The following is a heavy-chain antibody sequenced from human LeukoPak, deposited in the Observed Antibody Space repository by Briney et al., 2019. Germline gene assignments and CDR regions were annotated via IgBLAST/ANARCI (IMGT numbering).Heavy chain of an antibody. CDR1: GGSISSYY. Sequence: SETLSLTCTASGGSISSYYWSWIRQPAGKGLEWIGRIYTSGSTNYNPSLKSRVTMSVDTSKNQFSLKLSSVTAADTAVYYCARDSYSNYSYYYYMDVWGKGTTVIVSS. D-gene: IGHD4-11*01. J-gene: IGHJ6*03. CDR3: ARDSYSNYSYYYYMDV. CDR2: IYTSGST. V-gene: IGHV4-4*07.